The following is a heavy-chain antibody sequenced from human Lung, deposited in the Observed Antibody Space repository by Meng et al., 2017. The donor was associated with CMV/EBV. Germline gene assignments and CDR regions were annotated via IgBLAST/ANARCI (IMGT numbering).Heavy chain of an antibody. V-gene: IGHV4-4*02. D-gene: IGHD6-19*01. CDR2: IYHSGGT. J-gene: IGHJ4*02. Sequence: VQLQESGPGLVKPSGPLSLTCAVSGGSISISTWWSWVRQPPGKGLEWIGEIYHSGGTNYNPSLRGRVTISLDKSKNQFSLTLRSVTAADTAVYYCARDPYATGWAGWGQGTLVTVSS. CDR1: GGSISISTW. CDR3: ARDPYATGWAG.